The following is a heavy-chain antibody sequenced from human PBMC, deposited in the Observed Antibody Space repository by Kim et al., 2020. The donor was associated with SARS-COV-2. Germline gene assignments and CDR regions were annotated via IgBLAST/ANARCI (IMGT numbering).Heavy chain of an antibody. V-gene: IGHV4-39*01. Sequence: LKSRVTISVDTSKNQFSLKLSSVTAADTAVYYCARHGYSGYDRGGNFDYWGQGTLVTVSS. J-gene: IGHJ4*02. D-gene: IGHD5-12*01. CDR3: ARHGYSGYDRGGNFDY.